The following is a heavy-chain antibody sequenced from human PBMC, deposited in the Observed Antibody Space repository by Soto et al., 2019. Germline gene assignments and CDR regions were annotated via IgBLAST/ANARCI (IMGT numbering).Heavy chain of an antibody. CDR2: IIPIFGTT. Sequence: QVQLVQSGAEVKKPGSSVKVSCKASGGTFSSYSINWVRQAPGQGLEWMGEIIPIFGTTNYAQKLQGRVTITAEETTSTAYMELSSLRSEVTAVYYCARDGGRNSGGIDYWGQGTLVTVSS. V-gene: IGHV1-69*01. D-gene: IGHD1-26*01. CDR3: ARDGGRNSGGIDY. CDR1: GGTFSSYS. J-gene: IGHJ4*02.